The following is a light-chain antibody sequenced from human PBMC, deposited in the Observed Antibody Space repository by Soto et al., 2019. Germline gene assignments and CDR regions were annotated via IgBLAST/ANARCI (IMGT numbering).Light chain of an antibody. CDR1: SSDVGGYNY. V-gene: IGLV2-14*01. CDR3: SSYRSNNTWV. Sequence: QSALTQPASVSGSPGQSITISCTGTSSDVGGYNYVSWYQQHPGKAPKLMIYEVSHRPSGVSNRFSGSTSGNTASLTISGLQAEDEADDYCSSYRSNNTWVFGGGTKLTVL. J-gene: IGLJ3*02. CDR2: EVS.